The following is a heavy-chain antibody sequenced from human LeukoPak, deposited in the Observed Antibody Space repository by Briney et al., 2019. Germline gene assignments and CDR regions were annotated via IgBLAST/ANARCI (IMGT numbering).Heavy chain of an antibody. CDR2: IYYSGST. CDR3: ARSGNMFYYDSSGYIFDY. Sequence: SETLSLTCTVSGGSVSSGNYYWSWIRQPPGKGLEWIGYIYYSGSTNYNPSLKSRVTISVDTSKNQFSLKLSSVTAADTAVYYCARSGNMFYYDSSGYIFDYWGQGTLVTVSS. CDR1: GGSVSSGNYY. D-gene: IGHD3-22*01. J-gene: IGHJ4*02. V-gene: IGHV4-61*01.